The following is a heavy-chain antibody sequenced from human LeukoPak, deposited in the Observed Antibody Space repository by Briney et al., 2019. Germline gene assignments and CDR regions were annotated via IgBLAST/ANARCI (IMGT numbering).Heavy chain of an antibody. CDR1: GYSISSGYY. V-gene: IGHV4-38-2*02. J-gene: IGHJ3*01. Sequence: SETLSLTCTVSGYSISSGYYWGWIRQPPGKGLEWIGSIYHSGSTYYNPSLKSRVTISVDTSKNQFSLKLSSVTAADTAEYYCARHDSSGPYNAFDVWGQGTMVTVSS. CDR2: IYHSGST. CDR3: ARHDSSGPYNAFDV. D-gene: IGHD3-22*01.